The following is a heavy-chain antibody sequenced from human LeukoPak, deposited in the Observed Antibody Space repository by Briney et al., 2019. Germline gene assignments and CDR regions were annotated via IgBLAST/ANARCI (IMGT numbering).Heavy chain of an antibody. D-gene: IGHD6-13*01. CDR2: IKQDGSEK. J-gene: IGHJ4*02. CDR3: AREWQGGIAAAGTRIEGDY. V-gene: IGHV3-7*01. Sequence: GGSLRLSCAVSGFSVSYWMTWVRQAPGKGLEWVANIKQDGSEKNYADSVKGRFTISRDNAENSLFLQMNSLRVEDTAVYYCAREWQGGIAAAGTRIEGDYWGQGTLVAVSS. CDR1: GFSVSYW.